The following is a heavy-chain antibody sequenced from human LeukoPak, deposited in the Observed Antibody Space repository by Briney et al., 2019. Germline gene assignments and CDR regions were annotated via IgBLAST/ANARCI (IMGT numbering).Heavy chain of an antibody. CDR3: ARLTRRYDFWSGYSNNYCYYMDV. CDR2: ISAYNGNT. D-gene: IGHD3-3*01. CDR1: GYTFTSYG. Sequence: ASVKVSCKASGYTFTSYGISWVRQAPGQGLEWMGWISAYNGNTNYAQKLQGRVTMTTDTSTSTAYMELRSLRSDDTAVYYCARLTRRYDFWSGYSNNYCYYMDVWGKGTTVTVSS. J-gene: IGHJ6*03. V-gene: IGHV1-18*01.